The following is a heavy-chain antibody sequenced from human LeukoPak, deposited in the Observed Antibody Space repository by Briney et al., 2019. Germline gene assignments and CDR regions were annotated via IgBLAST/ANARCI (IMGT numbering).Heavy chain of an antibody. D-gene: IGHD3-22*01. V-gene: IGHV3-48*03. Sequence: GGSLRLSCAASGFTFSSYEMNWVHQAPGKGLEWVSYISSSGSTIYYADSVKGRFTISRDNAKNSLYLQMNSLRAEDTAVYYCARNGDSSGYPTPNWFDPWGQGTLVTVSS. J-gene: IGHJ5*02. CDR3: ARNGDSSGYPTPNWFDP. CDR2: ISSSGSTI. CDR1: GFTFSSYE.